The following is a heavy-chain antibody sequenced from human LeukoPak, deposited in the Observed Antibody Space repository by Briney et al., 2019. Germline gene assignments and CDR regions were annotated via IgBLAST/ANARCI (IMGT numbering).Heavy chain of an antibody. CDR2: ISGSGGST. Sequence: GGSLRLSCAASGFTFSSYAMSWVRQAPGKGLEWVSAISGSGGSTYYADSVKGRFTISRDNSRNTLYLQMNSLRAEDPAVYYCAKDLCSSTSCYATDYWGQGTLVTVSS. CDR3: AKDLCSSTSCYATDY. J-gene: IGHJ4*02. D-gene: IGHD2-2*01. CDR1: GFTFSSYA. V-gene: IGHV3-23*01.